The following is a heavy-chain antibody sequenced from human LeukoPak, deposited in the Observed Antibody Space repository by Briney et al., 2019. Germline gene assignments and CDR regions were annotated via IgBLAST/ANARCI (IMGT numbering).Heavy chain of an antibody. CDR3: AREGTDQYYYYYMDV. V-gene: IGHV4-59*01. J-gene: IGHJ6*03. D-gene: IGHD3-10*01. Sequence: PSETLSLTCTVSGGSISSYYWSWIRQPPGKGLEWIGYIYYSGSTNYNPSLKSRVTISVDTSKNQFSLKLSSVTAADTAVYYRAREGTDQYYYYYMDVWGKGTTVTVSS. CDR2: IYYSGST. CDR1: GGSISSYY.